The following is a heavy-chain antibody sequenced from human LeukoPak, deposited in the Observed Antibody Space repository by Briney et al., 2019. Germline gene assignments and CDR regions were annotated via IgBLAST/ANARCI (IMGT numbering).Heavy chain of an antibody. Sequence: GESLKISCKGSGYSFTSYWIGWVRQMPGKVLEWMGIIYPGDSDTRYSPSFQGQVTISADKSISTAYLQWSSLKASDTAMYYCARHYYDILTGYPNYYYGMDVWGQGTTVTVSS. CDR2: IYPGDSDT. CDR1: GYSFTSYW. CDR3: ARHYYDILTGYPNYYYGMDV. V-gene: IGHV5-51*01. D-gene: IGHD3-9*01. J-gene: IGHJ6*02.